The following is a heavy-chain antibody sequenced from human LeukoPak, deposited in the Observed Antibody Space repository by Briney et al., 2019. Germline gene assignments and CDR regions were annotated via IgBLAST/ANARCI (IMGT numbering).Heavy chain of an antibody. D-gene: IGHD3-3*01. CDR1: GYTFTSYG. CDR3: ARPHSDFWSGYYEYYFDY. V-gene: IGHV1-18*01. CDR2: ISAYNGNT. J-gene: IGHJ4*02. Sequence: GASVKVSCKASGYTFTSYGISWVRQAPGQGLEWMGWISAYNGNTNYAQKLQGRVTMSRDTSISTAYMELSRLRSDDTAVYYCARPHSDFWSGYYEYYFDYWGQGTLVTVSS.